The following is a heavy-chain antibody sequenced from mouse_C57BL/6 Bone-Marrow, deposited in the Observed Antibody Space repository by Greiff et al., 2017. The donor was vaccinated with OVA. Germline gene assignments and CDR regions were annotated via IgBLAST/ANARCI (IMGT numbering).Heavy chain of an antibody. CDR1: GYTFTDYY. D-gene: IGHD4-1*01. J-gene: IGHJ2*01. CDR2: IFPGSGST. V-gene: IGHV1-75*01. Sequence: VQLQESGPELVKPGASVKISCKASGYTFTDYYINWVKQRPGQGLEWIGWIFPGSGSTYYNEKFKGKATLTVDKSSSTAYMELRSLTSEDSAVYYCARAPNWDPDDGGQGTTLTVSS. CDR3: ARAPNWDPDD.